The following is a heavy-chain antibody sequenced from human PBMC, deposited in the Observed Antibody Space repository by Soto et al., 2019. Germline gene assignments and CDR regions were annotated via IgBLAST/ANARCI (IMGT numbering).Heavy chain of an antibody. Sequence: TGGSLRLSCAASGFTFSSYGMHWVRQAPGKGLEWVAVISYDGSNKYYADSVKGRFTISRDNSKNTLYLQMNSLRAEDTAVYYCAKLYPCSGGSCYDWGGAPGAFDIWGQGTMVTVSS. D-gene: IGHD2-15*01. J-gene: IGHJ3*02. CDR2: ISYDGSNK. V-gene: IGHV3-30*18. CDR1: GFTFSSYG. CDR3: AKLYPCSGGSCYDWGGAPGAFDI.